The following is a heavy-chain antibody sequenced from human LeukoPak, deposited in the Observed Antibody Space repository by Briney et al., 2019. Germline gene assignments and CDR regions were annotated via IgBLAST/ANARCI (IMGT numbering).Heavy chain of an antibody. CDR2: INPNSGGT. V-gene: IGHV1-2*02. Sequence: ASVKVSCKASGYTFTGYYMHWVRQAPGQGLEWMGWINPNSGGTNYAQKFQGRVTMTRDTSINTAYMELSRLRSDDTAVYFCARDRDGAQGGYWGQGTLVTVSS. J-gene: IGHJ4*02. CDR3: ARDRDGAQGGY. D-gene: IGHD4-17*01. CDR1: GYTFTGYY.